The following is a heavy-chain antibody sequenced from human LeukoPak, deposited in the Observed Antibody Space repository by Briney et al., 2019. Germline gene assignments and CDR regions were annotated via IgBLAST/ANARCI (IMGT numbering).Heavy chain of an antibody. V-gene: IGHV3-30*02. CDR2: IRNDGSNK. J-gene: IGHJ1*01. CDR3: AKVVGDYEYFQH. Sequence: GGSLRLSCAASGSTFSTYGMHWVRQAPGKGLEWVAFIRNDGSNKYYADSVKGRFTISRDNSNNTLYLQMHSLRAEDTAVYYCAKVVGDYEYFQHWGQGTLVTVSS. CDR1: GSTFSTYG. D-gene: IGHD4-17*01.